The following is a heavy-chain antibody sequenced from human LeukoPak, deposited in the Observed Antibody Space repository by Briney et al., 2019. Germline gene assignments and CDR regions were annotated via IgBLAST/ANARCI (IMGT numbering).Heavy chain of an antibody. V-gene: IGHV3-48*02. Sequence: GGSLRLSCAASGFTFTSYSMSWVRQAPGKGLEWISYIGSSGSPTHYADSVGGRFTISRDNAKNSLYLQMNSLRDEDTAVYFCARRPYSDTSGRLSDVWGQGTTVTVSS. CDR1: GFTFTSYS. CDR3: ARRPYSDTSGRLSDV. J-gene: IGHJ6*02. CDR2: IGSSGSPT. D-gene: IGHD3-22*01.